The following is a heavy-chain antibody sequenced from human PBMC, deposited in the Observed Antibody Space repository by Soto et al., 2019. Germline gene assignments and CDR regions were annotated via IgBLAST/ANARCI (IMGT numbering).Heavy chain of an antibody. CDR1: GGSFSGYY. Sequence: SETLSLTCAVYGGSFSGYYWSWIRQPPGKGLEWIGEINHSGSTNYNPSLKSRVTISVDTSKNQFSLKLSSVTAADTAVYYCARGRNQYGSGSYYFSMIGWFDXWGQGTLVTVSX. J-gene: IGHJ5*02. CDR2: INHSGST. D-gene: IGHD3-10*01. CDR3: ARGRNQYGSGSYYFSMIGWFDX. V-gene: IGHV4-34*01.